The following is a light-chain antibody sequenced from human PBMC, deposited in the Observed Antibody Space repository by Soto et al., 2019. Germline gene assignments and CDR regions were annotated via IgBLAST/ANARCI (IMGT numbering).Light chain of an antibody. Sequence: DIQMTQSPSSLSASVGDRVTITCRASQSISSYLNWYQQKPGKAPKLLIYAASRLQSGVPSRFSGSGSGTDFTLTISSLQPEDFAVYYCHHYGSSPYTFGQGTKLEIK. J-gene: IGKJ2*01. CDR2: AAS. V-gene: IGKV1-39*01. CDR3: HHYGSSPYT. CDR1: QSISSY.